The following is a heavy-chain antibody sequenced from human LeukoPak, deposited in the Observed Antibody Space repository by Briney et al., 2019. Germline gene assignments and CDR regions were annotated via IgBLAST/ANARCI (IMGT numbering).Heavy chain of an antibody. CDR2: ISGSGGST. J-gene: IGHJ5*02. D-gene: IGHD2-15*01. V-gene: IGHV3-23*01. CDR3: AKDVACGYCPPDWFDP. CDR1: GFTFSSYA. Sequence: GGPLRLSCAASGFTFSSYAMSWVRQAPGKGLEWVSAISGSGGSTYYADSVKGRFTISRDNSKNTLYLQMNSMRAEDTAVYYCAKDVACGYCPPDWFDPWGQGTLVTVSS.